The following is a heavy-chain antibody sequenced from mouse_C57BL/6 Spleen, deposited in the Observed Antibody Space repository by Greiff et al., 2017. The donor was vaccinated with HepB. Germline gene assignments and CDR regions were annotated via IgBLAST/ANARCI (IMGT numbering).Heavy chain of an antibody. Sequence: VQLQQSGPELVKPGASVKISCKASGYSFTGYYMNWVKQSPDKSLEWIGEINPSTGGTTYNQKFKAKATLTVDKSSSTAYMQLKSLTSEDSAVYYCAKYGYDEGYYAMDYWGQGTSVTVSS. D-gene: IGHD2-2*01. CDR1: GYSFTGYY. J-gene: IGHJ4*01. CDR2: INPSTGGT. CDR3: AKYGYDEGYYAMDY. V-gene: IGHV1-42*01.